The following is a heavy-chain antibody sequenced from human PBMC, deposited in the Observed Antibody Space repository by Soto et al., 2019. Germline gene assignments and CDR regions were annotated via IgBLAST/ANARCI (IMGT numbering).Heavy chain of an antibody. CDR3: ANSRGRGYSYGFILDY. CDR2: ISWNSGSI. Sequence: PGGSLRLSCAASGFTFDDYAMHWVRQAPGKGLEWVSGISWNSGSIGYADSVKGRFTISRDNAKNSLYLQMNSLRAEDTALYYCANSRGRGYSYGFILDYWGQGTLVTVSS. D-gene: IGHD5-18*01. V-gene: IGHV3-9*01. CDR1: GFTFDDYA. J-gene: IGHJ4*02.